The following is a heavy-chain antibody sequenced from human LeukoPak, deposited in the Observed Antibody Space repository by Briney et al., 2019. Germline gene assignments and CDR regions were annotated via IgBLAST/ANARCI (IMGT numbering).Heavy chain of an antibody. Sequence: HPGGSLRLSCAASGFTFSSYAMHWVRQAPGKGLEWVAVISYDGSNKYYADSVKGRFTISRDNSKNTLYLQMNSLRAEDTAVYYCARDAVGATTAYYLDYWGQGTLVTVSS. CDR2: ISYDGSNK. CDR1: GFTFSSYA. J-gene: IGHJ4*02. CDR3: ARDAVGATTAYYLDY. D-gene: IGHD1-26*01. V-gene: IGHV3-30-3*01.